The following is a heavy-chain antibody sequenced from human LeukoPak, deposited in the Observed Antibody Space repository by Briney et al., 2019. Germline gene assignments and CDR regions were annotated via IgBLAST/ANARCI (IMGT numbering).Heavy chain of an antibody. CDR2: FSCSGGST. V-gene: IGHV3-23*01. Sequence: GRSLRLSCAASGFTFSSYAMSWVRQAPGQGLEWVSGFSCSGGSTYYADSVKGRFTISRDNSKNTLYLQMNSLRADDTAVYYCAETGAVRPNTYYFDYWGQGTLVTVSS. J-gene: IGHJ4*02. CDR1: GFTFSSYA. D-gene: IGHD6-6*01. CDR3: AETGAVRPNTYYFDY.